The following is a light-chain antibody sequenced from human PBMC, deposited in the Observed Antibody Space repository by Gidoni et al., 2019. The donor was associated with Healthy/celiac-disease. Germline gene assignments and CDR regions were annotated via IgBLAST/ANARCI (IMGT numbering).Light chain of an antibody. J-gene: IGLJ2*01. CDR3: CSYAGSSTSYVV. CDR1: SSDVGSYNL. Sequence: QSALTQPASVSGSPGQSITISCTGTSSDVGSYNLVSWYKQHPGKAPKLMIYEVSKRPSGVSNRFSGSKSGNTASLTISGLQAEDEADYYCCSYAGSSTSYVVFGGGTKLTVL. CDR2: EVS. V-gene: IGLV2-23*02.